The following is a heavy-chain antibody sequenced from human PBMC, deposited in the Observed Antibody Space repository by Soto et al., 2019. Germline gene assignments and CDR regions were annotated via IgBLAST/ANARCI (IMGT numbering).Heavy chain of an antibody. V-gene: IGHV3-9*01. Sequence: EVQLVESGGGLVQPGRSLRLSCAASGFTFDDYAMHWVRQAPGKGLEWVSGISWNSGSIGYADSVKGRFTISRDNAKNSLYLQMNSLRAEDTALYYCAKGYIVWGGKQWLAQGWFDPWGQGTLVTVSS. CDR2: ISWNSGSI. CDR1: GFTFDDYA. CDR3: AKGYIVWGGKQWLAQGWFDP. D-gene: IGHD6-19*01. J-gene: IGHJ5*02.